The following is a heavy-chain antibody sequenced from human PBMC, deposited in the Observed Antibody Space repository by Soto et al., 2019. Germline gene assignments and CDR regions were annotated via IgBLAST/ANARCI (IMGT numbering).Heavy chain of an antibody. J-gene: IGHJ6*02. Sequence: QVQLVQSGAEVKKPGASVKVSCKAPGYTFSSYDLNWVRQATGQGLEWMGWMNPNNGNTGYAQKFQGRVTMTRTTSISTAYMELSSLRSEDTAVYYCARGSLWFGERSGMDVWGHGTKVTVSS. D-gene: IGHD3-10*01. V-gene: IGHV1-8*01. CDR3: ARGSLWFGERSGMDV. CDR1: GYTFSSYD. CDR2: MNPNNGNT.